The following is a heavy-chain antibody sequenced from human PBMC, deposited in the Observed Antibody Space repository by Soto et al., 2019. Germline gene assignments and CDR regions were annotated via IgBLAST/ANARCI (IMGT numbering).Heavy chain of an antibody. V-gene: IGHV1-69*06. J-gene: IGHJ6*02. CDR1: GGTFSNYA. D-gene: IGHD3-22*01. CDR2: VVPFFGTA. Sequence: SSVYVAGTASGGTFSNYAIXWLRQALGQGLEWMGGVVPFFGTANYAQKFQGRVIITADKSPSTAYMQLSSLRSEDTAVYYCPRHYYDSTGHDKYYYYGMDVWGLGTTVTESS. CDR3: PRHYYDSTGHDKYYYYGMDV.